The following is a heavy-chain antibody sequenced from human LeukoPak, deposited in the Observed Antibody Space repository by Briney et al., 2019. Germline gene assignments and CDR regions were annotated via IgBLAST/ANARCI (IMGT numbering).Heavy chain of an antibody. CDR1: GFTFSSYW. CDR3: ARASGWYDGAY. V-gene: IGHV3-7*01. D-gene: IGHD6-19*01. CDR2: IKQDGSEK. Sequence: GGSLRLSCAASGFTFSSYWMSWVRQAPGKGVGWVANIKQDGSEKYYVDSVKGGFTISRDNAKNSLCLQMNRLRPEDTAVYYCARASGWYDGAYWGQGTLVTVSS. J-gene: IGHJ4*02.